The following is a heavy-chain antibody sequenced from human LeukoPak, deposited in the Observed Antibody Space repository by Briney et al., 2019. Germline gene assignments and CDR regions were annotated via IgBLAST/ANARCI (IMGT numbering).Heavy chain of an antibody. D-gene: IGHD3-9*01. V-gene: IGHV3-30*18. CDR3: AKDQHPILLSPLIPPYGMDV. J-gene: IGHJ6*02. Sequence: PGGSLRLSCAASGFTFSSYGMHWVRQAPGKGLEWVAVISYDGSNKYYADSVKGRFTISRDNSKNTLYLQMNSLRAEDTAVYYCAKDQHPILLSPLIPPYGMDVWGQGTTVTVSS. CDR1: GFTFSSYG. CDR2: ISYDGSNK.